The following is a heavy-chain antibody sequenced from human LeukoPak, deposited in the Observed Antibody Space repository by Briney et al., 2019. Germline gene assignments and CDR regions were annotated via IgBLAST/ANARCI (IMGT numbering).Heavy chain of an antibody. CDR3: ARGDDERGSGGYDYDY. J-gene: IGHJ4*02. D-gene: IGHD5-12*01. Sequence: SETLSLTCTVSGGSISSYYWSWIRQPPGKGLEWIGYIYYSGSTNYNPSLKSRVTMSVDTSKNQFSLKLSSVTAADTAVYYCARGDDERGSGGYDYDYWGQGTLVTVSS. CDR1: GGSISSYY. CDR2: IYYSGST. V-gene: IGHV4-59*01.